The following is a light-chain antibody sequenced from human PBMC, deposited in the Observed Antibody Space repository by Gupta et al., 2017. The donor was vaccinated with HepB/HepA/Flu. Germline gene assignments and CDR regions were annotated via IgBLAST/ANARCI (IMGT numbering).Light chain of an antibody. CDR3: QQTSTFPYG. J-gene: IGKJ2*03. CDR1: QSISNY. CDR2: AAS. Sequence: DIQMTHSPSSLSASVGDRVTIPCRASQSISNYLNWYQQKSGKVPKLLIYAASSLQSVVPPTFSGSGSGTDFLPTSSMQHADDLATYYCQQTSTFPYGFGQGTRLEIK. V-gene: IGKV1-39*01.